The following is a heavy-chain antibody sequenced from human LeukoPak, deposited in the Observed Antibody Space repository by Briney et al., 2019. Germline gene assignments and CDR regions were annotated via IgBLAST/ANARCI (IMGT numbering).Heavy chain of an antibody. Sequence: PGGSLRLSCAASGFSFSSDWMTWVRQVPGKGLEWVANIKGDGSETYYVDSVKGRFSVSRDNSKNTLYLQMNSLRPEDTAIYYCAKLFESGTYNNFFHYWGQGTLVTVFS. V-gene: IGHV3-7*03. CDR2: IKGDGSET. CDR3: AKLFESGTYNNFFHY. J-gene: IGHJ4*02. CDR1: GFSFSSDW. D-gene: IGHD3-10*01.